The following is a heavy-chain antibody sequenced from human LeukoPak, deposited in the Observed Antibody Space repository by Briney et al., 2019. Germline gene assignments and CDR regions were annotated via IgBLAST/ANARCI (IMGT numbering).Heavy chain of an antibody. CDR2: ISSSSSYI. J-gene: IGHJ4*02. CDR3: ARDEVDYDILTGYYWY. D-gene: IGHD3-9*01. CDR1: GFTFSSYS. V-gene: IGHV3-21*01. Sequence: GGSVRLSCAASGFTFSSYSMNWVRQAPGKGLEWVSSISSSSSYIYYADSVKGRFTISRDNAKNSLYLQMNSLRAEDTAVYYCARDEVDYDILTGYYWYWGQGTLVTVST.